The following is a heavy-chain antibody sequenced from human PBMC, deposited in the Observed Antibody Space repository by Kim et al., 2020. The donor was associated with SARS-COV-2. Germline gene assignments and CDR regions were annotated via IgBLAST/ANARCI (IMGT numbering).Heavy chain of an antibody. CDR2: INPNGGGT. Sequence: ASVKVSCKASGYTFTGYYMHWVRQAPGQGLEWMGRINPNGGGTNYAQKFQGRVTMTRDTSMSTAYMELSRLRSDDTAVYYCASAKSWDYDYDWGSCRYGRYFGYWGQGTLVTVSS. CDR3: ASAKSWDYDYDWGSCRYGRYFGY. J-gene: IGHJ4*02. V-gene: IGHV1-2*06. CDR1: GYTFTGYY. D-gene: IGHD3-16*02.